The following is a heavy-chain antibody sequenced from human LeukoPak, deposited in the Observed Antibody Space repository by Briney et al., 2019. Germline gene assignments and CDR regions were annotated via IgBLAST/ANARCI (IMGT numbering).Heavy chain of an antibody. CDR1: GFPFTTYW. D-gene: IGHD3-16*02. CDR2: IKQDGTER. Sequence: GGSLRLSCAASGFPFTTYWMSWVRQAPGKGLEWVANIKQDGTERYYVDSVKGRFTISRDNAKNSLYLQMNSLRAEDTAVYYCARDYFTFGGVIVASWGQGTLVTVSS. J-gene: IGHJ5*02. V-gene: IGHV3-7*01. CDR3: ARDYFTFGGVIVAS.